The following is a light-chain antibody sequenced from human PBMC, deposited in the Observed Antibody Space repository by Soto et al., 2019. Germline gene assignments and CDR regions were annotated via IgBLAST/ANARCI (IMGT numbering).Light chain of an antibody. Sequence: DIQMTQSPSSLSASVGDRVTITCRASQSISSYLNWYQQKPGKAPKPLIYAASSLQSGVPSRFSGSGSGTDFTLTISSLQPVDFATYYCQQSYRTPTFGGGTKVDIK. CDR1: QSISSY. J-gene: IGKJ4*01. CDR3: QQSYRTPT. V-gene: IGKV1-39*01. CDR2: AAS.